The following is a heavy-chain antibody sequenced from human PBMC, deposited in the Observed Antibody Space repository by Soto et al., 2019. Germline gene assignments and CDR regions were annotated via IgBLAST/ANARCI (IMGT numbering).Heavy chain of an antibody. CDR3: ARNYDSSGYYTHDVAFDI. CDR1: GFTFSSYS. D-gene: IGHD3-22*01. CDR2: ISSSSSYI. Sequence: GGTLRLSCAASGFTFSSYSMNSVLRPPGKGREGVSSISSSSSYIYYADSVKSRFTISRDNAKNSLYLQMNSLRAEDTAAYYCARNYDSSGYYTHDVAFDIWGQGTMVTVSS. J-gene: IGHJ3*02. V-gene: IGHV3-21*01.